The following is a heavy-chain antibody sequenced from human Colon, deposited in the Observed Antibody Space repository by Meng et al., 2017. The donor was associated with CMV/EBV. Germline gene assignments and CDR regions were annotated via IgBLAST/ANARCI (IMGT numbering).Heavy chain of an antibody. D-gene: IGHD2-2*01. J-gene: IGHJ4*02. V-gene: IGHV4-59*01. CDR1: SGSMSTYY. Sequence: GSLRLSCIVSSGSMSTYYWSWIRQPPGKGLEWIGHIYYSGSIFYNPSLKTRVIISVDSSKTQFSLNLSSVTAADTAVYYCARADCSSSTCLFDSWGQGTLVTVSS. CDR3: ARADCSSSTCLFDS. CDR2: IYYSGSI.